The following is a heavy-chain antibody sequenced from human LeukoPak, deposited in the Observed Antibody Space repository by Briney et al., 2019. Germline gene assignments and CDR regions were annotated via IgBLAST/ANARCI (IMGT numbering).Heavy chain of an antibody. J-gene: IGHJ4*02. CDR2: IYYSGST. Sequence: SETLSLTCTVSGGSISSSSYYWSWIRQHPGKGLEWIGYIYYSGSTYYNPSLKSRVTISVDTSKNQFSLKLSSVTAADTAVYYCAREGGYCTNGVCYSRFFDYWGQGTLVTVSS. CDR3: AREGGYCTNGVCYSRFFDY. CDR1: GGSISSSSYY. V-gene: IGHV4-31*03. D-gene: IGHD2-8*01.